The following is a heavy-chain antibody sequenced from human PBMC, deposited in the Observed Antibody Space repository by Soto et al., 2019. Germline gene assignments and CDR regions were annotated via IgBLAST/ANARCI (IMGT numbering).Heavy chain of an antibody. D-gene: IGHD6-13*01. V-gene: IGHV1-8*01. CDR1: GYSFTKFD. J-gene: IGHJ4*02. CDR3: ARGFGAAAGDFAY. Sequence: ASVKVSCKASGYSFTKFDINWVRQAPGQGLEWMGWLNPKSGNTGYAQNLQGRVTMTTDTSTSTAYMGLRSLRSDDTAVYYCARGFGAAAGDFAYWGKGTLVTVSS. CDR2: LNPKSGNT.